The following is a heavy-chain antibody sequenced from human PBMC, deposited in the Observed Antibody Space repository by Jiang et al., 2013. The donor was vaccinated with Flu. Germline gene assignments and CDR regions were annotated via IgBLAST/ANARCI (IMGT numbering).Heavy chain of an antibody. J-gene: IGHJ3*02. V-gene: IGHV1-46*02. CDR1: GYLFNSYS. CDR2: FDPYSDRT. CDR3: ARDRRYYDGSAYSEDDAFDI. Sequence: SGAEVKKPGASVKISCKASGYLFNSYSIHWVRQAPGQGLEWMGNFDPYSDRTNYAQRFQGRVSMTRDSSTTTIYMQLSSLRSDDTAVYYCARDRRYYDGSAYSEDDAFDIWGHGTMVTVSS. D-gene: IGHD3-22*01.